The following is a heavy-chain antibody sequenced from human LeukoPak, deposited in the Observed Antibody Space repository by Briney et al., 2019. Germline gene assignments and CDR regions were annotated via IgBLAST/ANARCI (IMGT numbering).Heavy chain of an antibody. J-gene: IGHJ3*02. CDR3: ARHSSGWSDDAFDI. CDR1: GYTLTELS. V-gene: IGHV1-24*01. CDR2: FDPEDGET. Sequence: ASVKVSCKVSGYTLTELSMHWVRQAPGKGLEWMGGFDPEDGETIYAQKFQGRVTMTEDTSTDTAYMELSSLRSEDTAVYYCARHSSGWSDDAFDIWGQGTMVTVSS. D-gene: IGHD6-19*01.